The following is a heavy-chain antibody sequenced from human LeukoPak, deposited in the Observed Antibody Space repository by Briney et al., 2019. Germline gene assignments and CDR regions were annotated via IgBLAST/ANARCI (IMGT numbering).Heavy chain of an antibody. D-gene: IGHD1-14*01. CDR2: ISNSGGTT. V-gene: IGHV3-23*01. Sequence: GGSLRLSCAASGFTFSSYAMSWVRQAPGKGLEWVSTISNSGGTTYYADSVKGRFTISRDNSENTLYLQMNSLRAEDTAVYYCAKATGYLLWGQGTLVTVSS. CDR1: GFTFSSYA. CDR3: AKATGYLL. J-gene: IGHJ4*02.